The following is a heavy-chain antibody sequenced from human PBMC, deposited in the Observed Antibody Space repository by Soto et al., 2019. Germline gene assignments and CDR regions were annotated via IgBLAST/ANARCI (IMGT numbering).Heavy chain of an antibody. CDR1: GYTFTSYG. J-gene: IGHJ4*02. CDR2: ISAYNGNT. V-gene: IGHV1-18*01. Sequence: QVQLVQSGAEVKKPGASVKVSCKASGYTFTSYGISWVRQAPGHGLEWMGWISAYNGNTNYAQKLQGRVTMTTDTSTSTAYMELRSLRSDDTAVYYCARDHKQWLVLGYFDYWAQGTLVNVSS. CDR3: ARDHKQWLVLGYFDY. D-gene: IGHD6-19*01.